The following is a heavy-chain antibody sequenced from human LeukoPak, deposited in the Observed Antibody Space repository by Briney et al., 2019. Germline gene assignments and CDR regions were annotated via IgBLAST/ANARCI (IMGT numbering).Heavy chain of an antibody. CDR2: ISWNSGSI. D-gene: IGHD5-18*01. V-gene: IGHV3-9*01. CDR3: AKDGGYSYDNWFDP. Sequence: PGRSLRLSCAASGFTFGDYVMHWVRQAPGKGLEWVSGISWNSGSIGYADSVKGRFTISRDNAKNSLYLQMNSLRAEDTALYYCAKDGGYSYDNWFDPWGQGTLVTVSS. CDR1: GFTFGDYV. J-gene: IGHJ5*02.